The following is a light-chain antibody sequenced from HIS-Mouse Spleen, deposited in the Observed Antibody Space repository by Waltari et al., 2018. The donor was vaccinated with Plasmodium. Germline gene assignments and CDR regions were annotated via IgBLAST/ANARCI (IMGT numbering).Light chain of an antibody. V-gene: IGLV3-10*01. CDR2: EDS. Sequence: SYELTQPPSVSVSTGQTARLTCSGDALTKNYAYLYQQKSGQPPVLVIYEDSKRPSGIPERFSGSSSGTMATLTISGAQVEDEADYYCYSTDSSGNHRVFGGGTKLTVL. J-gene: IGLJ3*02. CDR3: YSTDSSGNHRV. CDR1: ALTKNY.